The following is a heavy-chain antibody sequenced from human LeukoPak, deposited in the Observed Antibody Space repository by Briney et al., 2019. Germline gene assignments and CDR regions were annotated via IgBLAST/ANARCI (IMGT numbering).Heavy chain of an antibody. CDR3: ARDPESSSFDL. V-gene: IGHV3-7*01. J-gene: IGHJ4*02. D-gene: IGHD6-13*01. Sequence: GGSLRLSCAASGFTFSNFWMSWVRQAPGKGLEWVANIDQGGSVRNYMDSLKGRCTISRDNAKKSLYLEINSLRADDTAVYYCARDPESSSFDLWGRGALVTVSS. CDR2: IDQGGSVR. CDR1: GFTFSNFW.